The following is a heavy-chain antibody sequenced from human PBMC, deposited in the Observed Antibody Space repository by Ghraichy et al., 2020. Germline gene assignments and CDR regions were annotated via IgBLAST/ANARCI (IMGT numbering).Heavy chain of an antibody. CDR3: ATGFGASRY. CDR2: IKQGGSAK. J-gene: IGHJ4*02. CDR1: GFPFSSNY. V-gene: IGHV3-7*05. Sequence: SCAASGFPFSSNYMTWVRQAPGKGLEWVANIKQGGSAKYYVDSVKGRFTISRDDAKSSLYLEMNNLRDEDTAIYYCATGFGASRYWGQGTRVTVSS. D-gene: IGHD3-16*01.